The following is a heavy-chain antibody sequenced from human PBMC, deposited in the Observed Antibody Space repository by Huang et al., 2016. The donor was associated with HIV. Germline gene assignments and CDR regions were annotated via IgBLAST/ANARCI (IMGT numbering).Heavy chain of an antibody. D-gene: IGHD3-22*01. J-gene: IGHJ6*02. V-gene: IGHV1-18*04. CDR1: GYTFTSYG. Sequence: QVQLVQSGAEVKKPGASVKVSCKASGYTFTSYGISWVRQAPGQGLEWMGWISAYNGNTNYAQKIQGRVTRTTDTSTSTAYMELRSLRSDDTAVYYCARARVITGYYYYGMDVWGQGTTVTVSS. CDR2: ISAYNGNT. CDR3: ARARVITGYYYYGMDV.